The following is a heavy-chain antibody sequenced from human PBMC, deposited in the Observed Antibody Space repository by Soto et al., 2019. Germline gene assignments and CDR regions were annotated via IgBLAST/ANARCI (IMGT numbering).Heavy chain of an antibody. Sequence: QVQLQESGPGLVKPSQTLSLTCTVSGGSISSGDYYWSWIRQPPGKGLEWIGYIYYSGSTYYNPSLKTRVTISVDTSKNQFSLKLSSVTAADTAVYYCARVAGTFYWYFDLWGRGTLVTVSS. D-gene: IGHD3-10*01. J-gene: IGHJ2*01. CDR3: ARVAGTFYWYFDL. V-gene: IGHV4-30-4*01. CDR2: IYYSGST. CDR1: GGSISSGDYY.